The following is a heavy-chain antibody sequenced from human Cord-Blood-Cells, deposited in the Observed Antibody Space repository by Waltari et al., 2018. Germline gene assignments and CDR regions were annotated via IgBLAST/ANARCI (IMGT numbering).Heavy chain of an antibody. CDR1: GGSFSGYY. D-gene: IGHD3-10*01. J-gene: IGHJ5*02. CDR2: INHSGST. Sequence: QVQLQQWGAGLLKPSETLSLTCAVYGGSFSGYYWSWIRQPPGKGLGWIGEINHSGSTNYNPSLKSRVTISVDTSKNQFSLKLSSVTAADTAVYYCASGEGSGSYFDPWGQGTLVTVSS. CDR3: ASGEGSGSYFDP. V-gene: IGHV4-34*01.